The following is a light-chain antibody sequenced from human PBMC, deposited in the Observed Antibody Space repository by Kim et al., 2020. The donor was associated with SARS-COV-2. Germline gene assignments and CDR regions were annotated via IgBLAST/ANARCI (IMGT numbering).Light chain of an antibody. CDR1: QDINNY. CDR3: QQYENLVLT. J-gene: IGKJ4*01. Sequence: AAVGDRVTITCQASQDINNYLNWYQQKPGKAPKLLIFDASNLETGVPSRFSGGGSGTYFTFTISSLQPGDIATYYCQQYENLVLTFGGGTKVDIK. V-gene: IGKV1-33*01. CDR2: DAS.